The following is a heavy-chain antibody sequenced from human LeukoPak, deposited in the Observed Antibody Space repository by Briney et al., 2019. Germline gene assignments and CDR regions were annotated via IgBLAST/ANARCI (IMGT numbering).Heavy chain of an antibody. CDR3: ARATLHFDY. D-gene: IGHD2-15*01. J-gene: IGHJ4*02. CDR2: IKQDGSEK. CDR1: GFTVTSNH. Sequence: PGGSLRLSCAASGFTVTSNHMNWVRQAPGKGLEWVANIKQDGSEKYYVDSVKGRFTISRDNAKNSLYLQMNSLRAEDTAVYYCARATLHFDYWGQGTLVTVSS. V-gene: IGHV3-7*04.